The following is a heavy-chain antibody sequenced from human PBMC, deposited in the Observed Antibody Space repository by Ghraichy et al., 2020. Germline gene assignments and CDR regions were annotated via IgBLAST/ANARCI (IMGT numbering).Heavy chain of an antibody. Sequence: SETLSLTCTVSGYSISSGYYWGLIRQPPGKGLEWIGSIYHSGSTYYNPSLKSRVTISVDTSKNQFSLKLSSVTAADTAVYYCASPSTRGYSYGYEGNAFDIWGQGTMVTVSS. CDR3: ASPSTRGYSYGYEGNAFDI. J-gene: IGHJ3*02. CDR1: GYSISSGYY. D-gene: IGHD5-18*01. CDR2: IYHSGST. V-gene: IGHV4-38-2*02.